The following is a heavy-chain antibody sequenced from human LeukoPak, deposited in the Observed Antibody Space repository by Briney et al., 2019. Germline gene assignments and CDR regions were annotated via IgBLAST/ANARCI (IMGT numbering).Heavy chain of an antibody. CDR3: ARKDIQGPLDY. J-gene: IGHJ4*02. CDR2: ISSSSSYI. CDR1: GFTFSSYS. D-gene: IGHD2-15*01. V-gene: IGHV3-21*01. Sequence: PGGSLRLSCVASGFTFSSYSMNWVRQAPGKGLEWVSSISSSSSYIYYADSVKGRFTISRDNAKNSLYLQMNGLRAEDTAVYYCARKDIQGPLDYWGQGTLVTVSS.